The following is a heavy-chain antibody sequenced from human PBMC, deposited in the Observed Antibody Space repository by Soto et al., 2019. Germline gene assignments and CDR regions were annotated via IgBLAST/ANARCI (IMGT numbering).Heavy chain of an antibody. V-gene: IGHV1-69*05. CDR1: GGSFSNYA. J-gene: IGHJ3*02. Sequence: QVQLVQSGAEVKKPGSSVKVSCRASGGSFSNYAISWVRQAPGQGLEWMGGIIPVFGTPHYAQNFQGRVTISPDEATSTAYMELSSLRSQDTAVYYCARGAGTMILVLRLGAFDIWGQGTMVIVSS. CDR3: ARGAGTMILVLRLGAFDI. D-gene: IGHD3-22*01. CDR2: IIPVFGTP.